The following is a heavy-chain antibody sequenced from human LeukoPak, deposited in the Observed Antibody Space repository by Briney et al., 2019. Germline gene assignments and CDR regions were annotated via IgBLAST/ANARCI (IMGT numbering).Heavy chain of an antibody. Sequence: ASVKVSCKASVYTFTSYDINWVRQATGQGLEWMGWMNPNSGNTGYAQKFQGRVTMTRNTSISTAYMELSSLRSEDTAVYYCARGASYYDSSGYYSWFDPWGQGTLVTVSS. CDR1: VYTFTSYD. CDR3: ARGASYYDSSGYYSWFDP. J-gene: IGHJ5*02. D-gene: IGHD3-22*01. CDR2: MNPNSGNT. V-gene: IGHV1-8*01.